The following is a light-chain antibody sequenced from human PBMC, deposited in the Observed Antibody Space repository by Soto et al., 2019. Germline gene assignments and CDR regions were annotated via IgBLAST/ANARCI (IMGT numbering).Light chain of an antibody. V-gene: IGKV3-20*01. CDR3: QQSASSRWT. CDR2: GAS. Sequence: EIVLTQSPGTLSLSPGERATLSCRANQSLASTYLAWYQQKPGQAPRLLIYGASSRDTGIPDRFSGSASGTDFTLTINRLEPEAFAVYYCQQSASSRWTFGQGTKVEIQ. CDR1: QSLASTY. J-gene: IGKJ1*01.